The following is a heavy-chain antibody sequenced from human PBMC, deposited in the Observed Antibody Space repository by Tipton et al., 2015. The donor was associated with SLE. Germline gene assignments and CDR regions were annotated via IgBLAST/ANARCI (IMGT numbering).Heavy chain of an antibody. D-gene: IGHD6-19*01. V-gene: IGHV4-61*01. Sequence: TLSLTCTVSGDSISSGSYYWSWIRQPPGKGLEWIGYIYYSGSTNYNPSLKSRVTISVDTSKNQFSLKLSSVTAADTAVYYCARPYPPGIAVAGNAFDIWGQGTMVTVSS. CDR1: GDSISSGSYY. J-gene: IGHJ3*02. CDR2: IYYSGST. CDR3: ARPYPPGIAVAGNAFDI.